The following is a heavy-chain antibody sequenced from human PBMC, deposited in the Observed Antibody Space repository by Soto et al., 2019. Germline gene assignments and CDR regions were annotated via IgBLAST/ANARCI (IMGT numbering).Heavy chain of an antibody. J-gene: IGHJ4*02. Sequence: EVQLLESGGGLVQPGGSLRLSCAASGFTFSSYAMSWVRQAPGKGLEWVSAISGSGGSTYYADSVKGRFTISRDNSNNTLYLQMNSLRAEDTAVYCCAHASGWFGGVDYWGQGTLVTVSS. CDR1: GFTFSSYA. CDR3: AHASGWFGGVDY. V-gene: IGHV3-23*01. D-gene: IGHD3-10*01. CDR2: ISGSGGST.